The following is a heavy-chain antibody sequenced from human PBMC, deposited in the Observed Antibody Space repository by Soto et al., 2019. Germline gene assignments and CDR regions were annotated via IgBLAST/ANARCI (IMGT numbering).Heavy chain of an antibody. V-gene: IGHV4-30-4*01. CDR2: IYYSGST. CDR3: ARETPWVGATGPGVNWFDP. Sequence: SETLSLTCTVSGGSISSGDYYWSWIRQPPGKGLEWIGYIYYSGSTYYDPSLKSRVTISVDTSKNQFSLKLSSVTAADTAVYYCARETPWVGATGPGVNWFDPWGQGTLVTSPQ. CDR1: GGSISSGDYY. J-gene: IGHJ5*02. D-gene: IGHD1-26*01.